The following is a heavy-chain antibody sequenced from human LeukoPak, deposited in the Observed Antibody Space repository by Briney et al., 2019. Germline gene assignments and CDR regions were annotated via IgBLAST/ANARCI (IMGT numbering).Heavy chain of an antibody. D-gene: IGHD3-10*01. V-gene: IGHV3-53*01. Sequence: GGSLRLSCAASGFTVSSNYMTWVRQAPGKGLEWVSVIYGGGSTYYADSVKRRFTISRDNSKNTLYLQMNSLRAEDTAVYYCARGGYASGSYSAHFDNWGQGTLVTVSS. CDR2: IYGGGST. J-gene: IGHJ4*02. CDR1: GFTVSSNY. CDR3: ARGGYASGSYSAHFDN.